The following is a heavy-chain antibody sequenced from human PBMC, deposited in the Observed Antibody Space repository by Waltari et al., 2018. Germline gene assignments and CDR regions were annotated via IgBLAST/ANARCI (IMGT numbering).Heavy chain of an antibody. J-gene: IGHJ4*02. CDR3: ARALYYLPDY. CDR1: GFTLSPYW. CDR2: IKADGSTT. V-gene: IGHV3-74*01. D-gene: IGHD3-16*02. Sequence: EVQLVEAGGGLFQPGGSVRLSCVGSGFTLSPYWIHWVRQAPGKGLVWVERIKADGSTTNYADSVKGRFTISRDNAKNTAYLQINSLRAEDTAVYYCARALYYLPDYWGQGTLVTVSS.